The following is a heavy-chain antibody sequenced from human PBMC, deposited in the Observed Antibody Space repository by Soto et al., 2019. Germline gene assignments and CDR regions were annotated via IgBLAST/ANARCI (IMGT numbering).Heavy chain of an antibody. Sequence: PSETLSLTCTVSGGSISSYYWSWIRQPPGKGLEWIGYIYYSGSTNYNPSLKSRVTISVDTSKNQFSLKLSSVTAADTAVYYCAATYYYDSTGYWYFDYWGQGPLVTVSS. D-gene: IGHD3-22*01. V-gene: IGHV4-59*01. CDR2: IYYSGST. CDR1: GGSISSYY. CDR3: AATYYYDSTGYWYFDY. J-gene: IGHJ4*02.